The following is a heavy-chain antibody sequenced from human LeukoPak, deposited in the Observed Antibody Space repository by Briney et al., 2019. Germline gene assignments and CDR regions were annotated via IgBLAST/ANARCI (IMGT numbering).Heavy chain of an antibody. CDR2: INPSGGST. V-gene: IGHV1-46*01. CDR3: ARELPDTLLDP. D-gene: IGHD3-9*01. CDR1: GYTFTSYY. J-gene: IGHJ5*02. Sequence: ASVTVSCTASGYTFTSYYMHWVRHAPGQGLEWMGIINPSGGSTSYAQKFQGRVTMTRDTSTSTVYMELSSLRSEDTAVYYCARELPDTLLDPWGQGTLVTVSS.